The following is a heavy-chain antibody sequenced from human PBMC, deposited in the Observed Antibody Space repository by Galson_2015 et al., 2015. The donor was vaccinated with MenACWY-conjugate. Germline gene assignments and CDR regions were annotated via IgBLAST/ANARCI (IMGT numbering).Heavy chain of an antibody. Sequence: SLRLSCAASGFTFSSYAMHWVRQAPGKGLEWVAVISYDGSNKYYADSVKGRFTISRDNSKNTLYLQMNSLRAEDTAVYYCARDQLVTYYYDSSGYYSWGQGKMVTV. CDR3: ARDQLVTYYYDSSGYYS. V-gene: IGHV3-30*04. CDR2: ISYDGSNK. J-gene: IGHJ3*01. CDR1: GFTFSSYA. D-gene: IGHD3-22*01.